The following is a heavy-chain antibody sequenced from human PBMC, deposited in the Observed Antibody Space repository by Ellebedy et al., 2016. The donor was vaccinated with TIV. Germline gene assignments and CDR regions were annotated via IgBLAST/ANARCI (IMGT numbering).Heavy chain of an antibody. D-gene: IGHD2-2*01. CDR3: ASEGPATSPYWYFDL. J-gene: IGHJ2*01. CDR2: IYTSGST. Sequence: SETLSLXCTVSGSAISSYYWSWIRQPAGKGLEWIGRIYTSGSTNYNPSLKSRVTMSVDTSKNQFSLKLSSVTAADTAVYYCASEGPATSPYWYFDLWGRGTLVTVSS. CDR1: GSAISSYY. V-gene: IGHV4-4*07.